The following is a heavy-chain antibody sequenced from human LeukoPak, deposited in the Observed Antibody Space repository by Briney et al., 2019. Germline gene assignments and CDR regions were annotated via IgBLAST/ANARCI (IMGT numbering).Heavy chain of an antibody. CDR2: INPNNGGT. CDR1: GYGLTGYY. J-gene: IGHJ5*02. CDR3: AREYCSRTSCYGHHWFDP. V-gene: IGHV1-2*02. D-gene: IGHD2-2*01. Sequence: ASVKVSCKASGYGLTGYYLHWVRQAPGQGLEYMGWINPNNGGTYYSERFQGRVNMTRDTSITTAYMEVSSLTSDDTAVYYCAREYCSRTSCYGHHWFDPWGQGTLVTVSS.